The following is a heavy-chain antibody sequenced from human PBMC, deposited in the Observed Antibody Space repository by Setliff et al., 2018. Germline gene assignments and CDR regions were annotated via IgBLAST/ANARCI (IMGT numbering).Heavy chain of an antibody. CDR3: ARSSGPRVVLAADVDY. CDR2: ISPYNGNT. CDR1: GYNFITTG. J-gene: IGHJ4*02. Sequence: ASVKVSCKTSGYNFITTGISWVRQAPGQGPEWMGCISPYNGNTNYAQKFQDRVTMTTDTSTATVYMELKNLRSDDTAVYYCARSSGPRVVLAADVDYWGQGTLVTV. V-gene: IGHV1-18*01. D-gene: IGHD5-12*01.